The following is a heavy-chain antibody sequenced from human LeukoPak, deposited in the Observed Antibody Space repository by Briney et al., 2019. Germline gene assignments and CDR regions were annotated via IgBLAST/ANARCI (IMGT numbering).Heavy chain of an antibody. J-gene: IGHJ4*02. V-gene: IGHV4-30-2*01. D-gene: IGHD6-19*01. CDR1: GDSVSSGGSS. CDR3: ARMIAVAGPFDN. CDR2: IYHSGST. Sequence: SETLSLTCAVSGDSVSSGGSSWSWIRQPPGRGLEWIGYIYHSGSTYYNPSLKSRVTISVDKSKNQFSLKLSSVTAADTAVYYCARMIAVAGPFDNWGQGTLVTVSS.